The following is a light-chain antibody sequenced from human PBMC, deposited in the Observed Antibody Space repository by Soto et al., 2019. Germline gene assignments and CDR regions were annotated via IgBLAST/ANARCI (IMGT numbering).Light chain of an antibody. CDR2: GAS. J-gene: IGKJ1*01. Sequence: ELVMKQSPVTLSVSTGARATLSCRASQNINTKLAWYQQMHGQAPSLLIYGASTRATGIPARFSVNESGTEGTITISSLQSEDCEVYYCQQYNNWPKTFGQGTKVDI. CDR3: QQYNNWPKT. V-gene: IGKV3-15*01. CDR1: QNINTK.